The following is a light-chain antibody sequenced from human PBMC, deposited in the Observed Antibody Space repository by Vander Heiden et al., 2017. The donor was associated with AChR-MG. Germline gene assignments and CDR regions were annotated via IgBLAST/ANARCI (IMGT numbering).Light chain of an antibody. V-gene: IGKV3-15*01. J-gene: IGKJ4*01. CDR2: GAS. CDR1: QSGSNN. CDR3: QQDKNTPLT. Sequence: EIVMTQSPATLSVSPGERATLSCRASQSGSNNLAWYQQKPGQAPKLLIYGASTRATGIPARFSGSGSGTDFTLTISRLEAEDVAVYYCQQDKNTPLTFGGGTKVEIK.